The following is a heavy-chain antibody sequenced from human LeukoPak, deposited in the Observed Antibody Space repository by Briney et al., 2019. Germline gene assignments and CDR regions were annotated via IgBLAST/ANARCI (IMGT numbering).Heavy chain of an antibody. V-gene: IGHV3-30*04. CDR1: GFTFSSYA. J-gene: IGHJ4*02. D-gene: IGHD4-17*01. CDR3: ARDKIDGDSFFVY. Sequence: PGRSLRLSCAASGFTFSSYAMHWVRQAPGKGLEWVAVISYDGSNKYYADSVKGRFTISRDNAKNSVYLQMNSLSAEDTAVYYCARDKIDGDSFFVYWGQGTLVTVSS. CDR2: ISYDGSNK.